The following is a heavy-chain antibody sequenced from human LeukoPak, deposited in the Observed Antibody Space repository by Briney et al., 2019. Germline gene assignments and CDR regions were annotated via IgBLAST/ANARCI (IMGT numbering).Heavy chain of an antibody. D-gene: IGHD3-10*01. V-gene: IGHV3-66*01. CDR3: AREGSKSRPFDS. Sequence: PGGSLRLSCAASGFRVSSNYMSGVRQAPGEGLEWVAVISSGGSREYADSGKGRFTISRDNSKNTLYLEMNSPRAGATAVYSCAREGSKSRPFDSWGQGTLVTVSS. CDR1: GFRVSSNY. CDR2: ISSGGSR. J-gene: IGHJ4*02.